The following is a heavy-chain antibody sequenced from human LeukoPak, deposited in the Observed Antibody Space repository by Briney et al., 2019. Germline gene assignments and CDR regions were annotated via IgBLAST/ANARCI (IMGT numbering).Heavy chain of an antibody. J-gene: IGHJ1*01. Sequence: GGSLRLSCAASGFTVSSKYMSWVRQAPGKGLEWVSVKGRFTISRDNSKNTLYLQMNSLKAEDTAVYYCARERVYYGGYKTAEYFQHWGQGTLVTVSS. CDR3: ARERVYYGGYKTAEYFQH. CDR1: GFTVSSKY. V-gene: IGHV3-53*01. D-gene: IGHD3-10*01.